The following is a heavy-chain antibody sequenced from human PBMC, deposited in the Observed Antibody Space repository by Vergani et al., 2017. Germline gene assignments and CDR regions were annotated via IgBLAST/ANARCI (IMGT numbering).Heavy chain of an antibody. CDR3: AKDLPSGGFDY. V-gene: IGHV3-23*01. CDR2: ISGSGGST. J-gene: IGHJ4*02. Sequence: EVQLLESGGGLVQPGGSLRLSCAASGFTFSSYAMSWVRQAPGKGLEWVSAISGSGGSTYYADSVKGRFTSSRDTSKNTLYLQMNSLSAEDTAVDYCAKDLPSGGFDYWGQGTLVTVSS. D-gene: IGHD6-19*01. CDR1: GFTFSSYA.